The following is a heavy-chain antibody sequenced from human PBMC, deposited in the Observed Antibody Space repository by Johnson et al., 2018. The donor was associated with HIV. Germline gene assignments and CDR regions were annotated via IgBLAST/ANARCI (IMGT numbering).Heavy chain of an antibody. CDR1: GFTFSSYA. CDR3: AREGFLGAFDI. Sequence: MLLVESGGGLVQPGGSLRLSCAASGFTFSSYAMSWVRQAPGKGLEWVSDISGSGGSTYYADSVKGRFTISRDDSKNTLYLQMNSLRAEYTAVYYCAREGFLGAFDIWGQGTMVTVSS. D-gene: IGHD7-27*01. J-gene: IGHJ3*02. V-gene: IGHV3-23*04. CDR2: ISGSGGST.